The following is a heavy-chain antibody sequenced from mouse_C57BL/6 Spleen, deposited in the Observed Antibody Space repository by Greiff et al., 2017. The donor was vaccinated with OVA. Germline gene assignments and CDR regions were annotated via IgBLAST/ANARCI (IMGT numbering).Heavy chain of an antibody. D-gene: IGHD3-1*01. CDR2: FYPGSGSI. Sequence: QVHVKQSGAELVKPGASVKLSCKASGYTFTEYTIHWVKQRSGQGLEWIGWFYPGSGSIKYNEKFKDKATLTADRSSSTVYMELSRLTSEDSAVYFCARHEPPHSSMDYWGQGTSVTVSS. V-gene: IGHV1-62-2*01. J-gene: IGHJ4*01. CDR3: ARHEPPHSSMDY. CDR1: GYTFTEYT.